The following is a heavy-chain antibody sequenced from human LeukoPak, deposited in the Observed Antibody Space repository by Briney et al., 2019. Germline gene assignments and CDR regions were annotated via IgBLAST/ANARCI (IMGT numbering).Heavy chain of an antibody. CDR3: ATAVASSSGWYADY. CDR2: IWYDGSNK. Sequence: PGGSLRLSCAASGFTFRSYGTHWVRQAPGKGLEWVAVIWYDGSNKYYADSVKGRFTVSTDNSKNTLYLQMNSLRAEDTAVYYCATAVASSSGWYADYWGQGTLVTVSS. V-gene: IGHV3-33*01. CDR1: GFTFRSYG. J-gene: IGHJ4*02. D-gene: IGHD6-19*01.